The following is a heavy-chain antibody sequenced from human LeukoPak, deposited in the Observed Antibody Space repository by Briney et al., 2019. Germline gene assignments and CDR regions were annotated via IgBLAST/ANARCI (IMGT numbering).Heavy chain of an antibody. J-gene: IGHJ5*02. D-gene: IGHD2-21*01. CDR2: ISPNSGVT. Sequence: ASVKVSCKTSGYTFTDYYMHWVRQAPGQELEWMGWISPNSGVTSSAQKFQGRVTMTRDTSITTVYMEVRWLTSDDTAIYYCARADRLDGAPYLIGPWGQGTLVTVSS. V-gene: IGHV1-2*02. CDR1: GYTFTDYY. CDR3: ARADRLDGAPYLIGP.